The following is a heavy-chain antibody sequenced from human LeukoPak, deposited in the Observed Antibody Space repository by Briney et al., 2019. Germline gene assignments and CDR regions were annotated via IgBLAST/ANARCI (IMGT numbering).Heavy chain of an antibody. CDR1: GFTFSNAW. V-gene: IGHV3-15*01. CDR2: INVKTDGGST. D-gene: IGHD3-16*01. CDR3: TTDYDYVWGGDY. J-gene: IGHJ4*02. Sequence: GGSLRLSCAASGFTFSNAWMSWVRQAPGKGLEWVGRINVKTDGGSTDYAAPVKGRFTISRDDSKNTLYLQMNSLKTEDTAVYYCTTDYDYVWGGDYWGQGTLVTVSS.